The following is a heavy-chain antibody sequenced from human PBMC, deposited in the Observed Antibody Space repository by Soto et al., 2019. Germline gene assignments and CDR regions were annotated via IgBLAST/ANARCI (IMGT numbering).Heavy chain of an antibody. CDR3: ATGSYYYDSSGYLYGMDV. D-gene: IGHD3-22*01. CDR1: GYTFTSYG. CDR2: ISAYNGNT. Sequence: ASVKVSCKASGYTFTSYGISWVRQAPGQGLEWMGWISAYNGNTNYAQKLQGRVTMTTDTSTSTAYMELRSLRSDDTAAYYCATGSYYYDSSGYLYGMDVWGQGTTVTVSS. V-gene: IGHV1-18*01. J-gene: IGHJ6*02.